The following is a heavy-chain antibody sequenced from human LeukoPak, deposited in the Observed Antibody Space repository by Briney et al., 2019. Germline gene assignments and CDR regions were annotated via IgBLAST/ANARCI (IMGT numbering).Heavy chain of an antibody. CDR1: GDSITSGDYY. Sequence: PSETLSLTCSVSGDSITSGDYYWTWIRQSPGEGLEWLGYIYDSGSTLYHPSLESRLSLSVDTSKNQFSLTLTSVTAADSAVFYCARGVRGRKWYYFDSWGRGTLVTVSS. CDR2: IYDSGST. D-gene: IGHD2-15*01. V-gene: IGHV4-30-4*01. CDR3: ARGVRGRKWYYFDS. J-gene: IGHJ4*02.